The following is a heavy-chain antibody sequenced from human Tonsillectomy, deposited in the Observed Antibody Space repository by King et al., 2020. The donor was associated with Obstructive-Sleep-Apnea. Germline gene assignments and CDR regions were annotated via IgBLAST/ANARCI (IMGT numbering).Heavy chain of an antibody. Sequence: VQLVESGGGLVQPGRSLRLSCAASGFTFDDYAMHWVRQAPGKGLGWVSGICWNSGSIGYAVSFKGRFTISRAKAKNSLYLQMNSLRAEDTALYYCARTRDYYGSGSYYNKDYWGQGTLVTVSS. CDR2: ICWNSGSI. CDR1: GFTFDDYA. J-gene: IGHJ4*02. V-gene: IGHV3-9*01. CDR3: ARTRDYYGSGSYYNKDY. D-gene: IGHD3-10*01.